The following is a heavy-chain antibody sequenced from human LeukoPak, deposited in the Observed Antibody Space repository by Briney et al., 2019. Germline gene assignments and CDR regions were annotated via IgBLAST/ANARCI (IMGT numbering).Heavy chain of an antibody. CDR3: AKDLRQYYNDSSGYYLDY. Sequence: TGGSLRLSCAASGFTFGSYGMHWVRQAPGKGLEWVAFVRYDGSSKYSGDSVKGRFTTSRDNSKNTLSLQMNSLRAEDTAVYYCAKDLRQYYNDSSGYYLDYWGQGTLVTVSS. D-gene: IGHD3-22*01. CDR1: GFTFGSYG. J-gene: IGHJ4*02. CDR2: VRYDGSSK. V-gene: IGHV3-30*02.